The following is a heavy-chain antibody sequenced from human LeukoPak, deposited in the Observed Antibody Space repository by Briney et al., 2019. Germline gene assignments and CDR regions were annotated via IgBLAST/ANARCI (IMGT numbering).Heavy chain of an antibody. D-gene: IGHD6-13*01. CDR3: ARVARDSSSWYLRYFDY. CDR2: INPNSGGT. V-gene: IGHV1-2*06. CDR1: GYTFTGYY. J-gene: IGHJ4*02. Sequence: ASVKVSCKASGYTFTGYYMHWVRQAPGQGLEWMGRINPNSGGTNYAQKFQGRVTMTRDTSISTAYMELARLRSDDRAVYYCARVARDSSSWYLRYFDYWGQGTLVTVSS.